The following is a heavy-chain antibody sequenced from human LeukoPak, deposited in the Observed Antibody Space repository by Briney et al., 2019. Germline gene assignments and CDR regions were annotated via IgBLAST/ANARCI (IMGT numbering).Heavy chain of an antibody. D-gene: IGHD3-10*01. CDR1: GGSISSSSYC. V-gene: IGHV4-39*01. J-gene: IGHJ4*02. CDR2: IYYSGSA. CDR3: ARRKNASGNIDS. Sequence: SETLSLTCAVPGGSISSSSYCWGWIRQPPGKGLEWIGSIYYSGSAYYNPSLKSRVTISVDTSKNQFSLKLNSVTAADTAVYYCARRKNASGNIDSWAQGTQVTVSS.